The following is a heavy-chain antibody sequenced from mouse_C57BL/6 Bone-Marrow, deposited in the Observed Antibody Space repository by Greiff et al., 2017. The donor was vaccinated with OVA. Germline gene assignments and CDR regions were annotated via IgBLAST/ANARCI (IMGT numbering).Heavy chain of an antibody. J-gene: IGHJ3*01. CDR2: IHPNSGST. CDR1: GYTFTSYW. Sequence: QVQLQQPGAELVKPGASVKLSCKASGYTFTSYWMHWVKQRPGQGLEWIGMIHPNSGSTNYNEKFKSKATLTVDKSSSTASMQLSSLTSEDSAVYYCAIDSAGYLSWFAYWGQGTLVTVSA. D-gene: IGHD3-2*02. CDR3: AIDSAGYLSWFAY. V-gene: IGHV1-64*01.